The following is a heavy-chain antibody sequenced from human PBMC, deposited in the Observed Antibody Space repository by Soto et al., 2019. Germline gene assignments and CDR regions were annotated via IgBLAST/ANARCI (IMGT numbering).Heavy chain of an antibody. Sequence: PGGSLRLSCAASGFTFSSYDMHWVRQATGKGLEWVSAIGTAGDTYYPGSVKGRFTISRENAKNSLYLQMNSLRAEDTAVYYCARGVLRYFDWSPTFDYWGQGTLVTVSS. V-gene: IGHV3-13*01. CDR2: IGTAGDT. CDR1: GFTFSSYD. CDR3: ARGVLRYFDWSPTFDY. D-gene: IGHD3-9*01. J-gene: IGHJ4*02.